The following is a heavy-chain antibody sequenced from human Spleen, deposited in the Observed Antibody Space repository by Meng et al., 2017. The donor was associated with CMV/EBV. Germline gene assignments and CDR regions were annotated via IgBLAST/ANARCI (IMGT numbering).Heavy chain of an antibody. J-gene: IGHJ6*02. CDR3: AKGNSPWYYYAMDV. CDR2: ISGRITTV. Sequence: GGSLRLSCAASGFTFSDYGMNWVRQAPGKGLEWVSYISGRITTVYYADSLKGRFTISRDNAKNSLYLQMNSLRAEDTAVYYCAKGNSPWYYYAMDVWGQGTTVTVSS. D-gene: IGHD4-23*01. CDR1: GFTFSDYG. V-gene: IGHV3-48*04.